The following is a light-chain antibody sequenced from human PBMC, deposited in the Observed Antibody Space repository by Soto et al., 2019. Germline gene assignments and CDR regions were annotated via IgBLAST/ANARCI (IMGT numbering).Light chain of an antibody. J-gene: IGKJ1*01. V-gene: IGKV1-5*01. CDR1: QSISSW. Sequence: DIQMTQSPSTLSASVGDRVTITCRASQSISSWLAWYQQKPGKAPKLLIYGASSLESGVPSRFSGSGSGTEFTHTISSLQPDDFATYYCQQYNSYPPTCGQGTKVEIK. CDR2: GAS. CDR3: QQYNSYPPT.